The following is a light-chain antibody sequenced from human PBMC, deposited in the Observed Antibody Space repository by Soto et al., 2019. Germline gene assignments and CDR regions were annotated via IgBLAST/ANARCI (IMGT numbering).Light chain of an antibody. CDR1: QSVSSSY. J-gene: IGKJ2*01. V-gene: IGKV3-20*01. CDR3: HQYGSSPLYT. CDR2: GAS. Sequence: EFVLTQSPGTLSLSPGERATLSCRASQSVSSSYLAWYQQKPGQAPRLLIYGASSRATGIPDRFSGSGSGTDFTLTISRLEPEDFAVYYCHQYGSSPLYTFGQGTKLEIK.